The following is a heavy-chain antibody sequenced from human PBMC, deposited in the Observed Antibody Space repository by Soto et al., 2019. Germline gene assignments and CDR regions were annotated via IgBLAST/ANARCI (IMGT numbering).Heavy chain of an antibody. Sequence: VASVKVSCKASGYTFTGDYMHWVRQAPGQVLEWMGWINPNSGGTNYAQKFQGWATMTRDTSISTAYMELSRLRSDDTAVYYCARGGGYCSGGSCYSLDYGFDYWGQGTLVTVSS. J-gene: IGHJ4*02. CDR1: GYTFTGDY. D-gene: IGHD2-15*01. V-gene: IGHV1-2*04. CDR3: ARGGGYCSGGSCYSLDYGFDY. CDR2: INPNSGGT.